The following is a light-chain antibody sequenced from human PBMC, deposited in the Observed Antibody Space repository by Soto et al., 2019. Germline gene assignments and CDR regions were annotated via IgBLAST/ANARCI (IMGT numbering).Light chain of an antibody. V-gene: IGKV3-20*01. J-gene: IGKJ4*01. CDR1: QSVDSNY. Sequence: IVLTQSPFTLSLSPGEEATLSCRASQSVDSNYLAWYQQKPGQTPRLIIYGASGRADGIPHRFSGSGFGTDFTLTISRLEPEDFAVYYCQQYASSPLLTFGGGTKVDNK. CDR3: QQYASSPLLT. CDR2: GAS.